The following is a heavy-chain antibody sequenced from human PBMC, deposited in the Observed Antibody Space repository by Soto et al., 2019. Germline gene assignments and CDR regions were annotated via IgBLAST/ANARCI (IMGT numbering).Heavy chain of an antibody. J-gene: IGHJ3*02. Sequence: SVKVSCKASGGTFSSYTISWVRQAPGQGLEWMGRIIPILGIANCAQKFQGRVTITADKSTSTAYMELSSLRSEDTAVYYCARGERLNSSSWYGDAFDIWGQGTMVTVSS. V-gene: IGHV1-69*02. D-gene: IGHD6-13*01. CDR2: IIPILGIA. CDR1: GGTFSSYT. CDR3: ARGERLNSSSWYGDAFDI.